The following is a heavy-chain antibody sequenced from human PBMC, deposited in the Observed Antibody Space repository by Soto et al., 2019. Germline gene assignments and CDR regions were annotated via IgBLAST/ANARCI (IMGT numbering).Heavy chain of an antibody. CDR1: GGTFSSYT. CDR3: ARAGGMTTVTTSNYYYGMDV. D-gene: IGHD4-4*01. J-gene: IGHJ6*02. CDR2: IIPILGIA. V-gene: IGHV1-69*02. Sequence: QVQLVQSGAEVKKPGSSVKVSCKASGGTFSSYTISWVRQAPGQGLEWMGRIIPILGIANYAQKFQGRVTITADKSTSTAYMELSSLRSEDTAVYYCARAGGMTTVTTSNYYYGMDVWGQGTTVTVSS.